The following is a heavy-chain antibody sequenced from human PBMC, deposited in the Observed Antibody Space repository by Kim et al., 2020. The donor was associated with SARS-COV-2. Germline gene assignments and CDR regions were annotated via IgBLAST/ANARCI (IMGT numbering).Heavy chain of an antibody. CDR2: ISSSSSYI. CDR3: ARAIAVAGLYYYYGMDV. Sequence: GGSLRLSCAASGLTFSSYSMNWVRQAPGKGLEWVSSISSSSSYIYYADSVKGRFTISRDNAKNSLYLQMNSLRAEDTAVYYCARAIAVAGLYYYYGMDVWGQGTTVTVSS. V-gene: IGHV3-21*01. D-gene: IGHD6-19*01. CDR1: GLTFSSYS. J-gene: IGHJ6*02.